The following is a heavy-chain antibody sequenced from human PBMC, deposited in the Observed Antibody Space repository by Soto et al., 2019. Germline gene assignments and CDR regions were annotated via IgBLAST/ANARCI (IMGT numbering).Heavy chain of an antibody. Sequence: EVQLVESGGGLVQPGGSLRLSCEASGFTFYSYWMSWVRQAPGKGLEWVAKIKEDGSEKYYVDSVKGRLTISRDNTKNSLYLQMSSLRAEDTAVYYCGRGYARCDYWGQGTLVTVSS. D-gene: IGHD2-8*01. CDR2: IKEDGSEK. CDR3: GRGYARCDY. J-gene: IGHJ4*02. CDR1: GFTFYSYW. V-gene: IGHV3-7*03.